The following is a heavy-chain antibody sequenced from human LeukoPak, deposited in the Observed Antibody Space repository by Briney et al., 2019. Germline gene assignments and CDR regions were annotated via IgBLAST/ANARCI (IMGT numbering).Heavy chain of an antibody. CDR3: AKGRYYYDSSGYPSHFDY. CDR2: ISWNSGSI. Sequence: GRSLRLSCAASGFTFDDYAMHWVRQAPGKGLEWVSGISWNSGSIGYADSVKGRFTVSGDNAKNSLYLQMNSLRAEDTALYYCAKGRYYYDSSGYPSHFDYWGQGTLVTVSS. D-gene: IGHD3-22*01. CDR1: GFTFDDYA. V-gene: IGHV3-9*01. J-gene: IGHJ4*02.